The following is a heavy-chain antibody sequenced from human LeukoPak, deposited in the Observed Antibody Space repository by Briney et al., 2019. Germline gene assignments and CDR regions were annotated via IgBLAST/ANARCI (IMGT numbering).Heavy chain of an antibody. V-gene: IGHV3-30*04. CDR1: GFTFSSYA. Sequence: GRSLRLSCAASGFTFSSYAMHWVRQAPGKGLEWVAVISYDGSNKYYADSVKGRFTISRDNSKNTLYLQMNSLRAEDTALYYCAKDMNWNYGYYYMDVWGKGTTVTVSS. CDR2: ISYDGSNK. CDR3: AKDMNWNYGYYYMDV. J-gene: IGHJ6*03. D-gene: IGHD1-7*01.